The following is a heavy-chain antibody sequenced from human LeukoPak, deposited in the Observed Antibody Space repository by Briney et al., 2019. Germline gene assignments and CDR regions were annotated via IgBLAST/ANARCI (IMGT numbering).Heavy chain of an antibody. Sequence: GGSLRLSCAASGFTFSSYGMHWVRQAPGKGLEWVAFIRYDGSNKYYADSVKGRFTISRDNSKNTLYLQMNSLRAEDTAVYYCAKRVGYSSGWYWGDFDYWGQGTLVTVSS. V-gene: IGHV3-30*02. J-gene: IGHJ4*02. CDR1: GFTFSSYG. D-gene: IGHD6-19*01. CDR2: IRYDGSNK. CDR3: AKRVGYSSGWYWGDFDY.